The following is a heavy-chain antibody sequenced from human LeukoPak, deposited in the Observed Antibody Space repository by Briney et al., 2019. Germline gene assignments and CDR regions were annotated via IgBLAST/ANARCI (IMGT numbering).Heavy chain of an antibody. CDR3: AKDGGITIFGVVRNFDY. V-gene: IGHV3-23*01. CDR2: ISGSGGST. J-gene: IGHJ4*02. Sequence: PGGSLRLSCAASGFTFSIYAMSWVRQAPGKGLEWVSAISGSGGSTYYADSVKGRFTISRDNSKNTLYLQMSSLRAEDTAVYYCAKDGGITIFGVVRNFDYWGQGTLVTVSS. CDR1: GFTFSIYA. D-gene: IGHD3-3*01.